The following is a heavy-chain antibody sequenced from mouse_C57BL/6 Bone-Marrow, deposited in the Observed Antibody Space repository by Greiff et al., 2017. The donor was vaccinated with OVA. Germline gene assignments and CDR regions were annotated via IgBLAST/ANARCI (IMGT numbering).Heavy chain of an antibody. D-gene: IGHD3-1*01. V-gene: IGHV1-52*01. J-gene: IGHJ2*01. CDR1: GYTFTSYW. CDR2: IDPSDSET. Sequence: QVQLQQPGAELVRPGSSVKLSCKASGYTFTSYWMHWVKQRPIQGLEWIGNIDPSDSETHYNQKFKDKATLTVDKSSSTAYMQLSRQTTKESAVYYGARGGLIPRQPRSFDYWGQGTTLTVSS. CDR3: ARGGLIPRQPRSFDY.